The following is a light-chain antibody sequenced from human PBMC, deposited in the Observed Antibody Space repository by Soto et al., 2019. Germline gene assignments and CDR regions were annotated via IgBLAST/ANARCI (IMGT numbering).Light chain of an antibody. V-gene: IGLV2-23*01. Sequence: QSALTQPASVSGSPGKSITISCTGTSSYVGSYNFVSWYQQHPGKAPKVMMYEGSKRPSGVSNRFSGSKSGNTASLTISGLQAEDGADYYCCSYAGSSTLVFATGSKLTV. CDR2: EGS. J-gene: IGLJ1*01. CDR3: CSYAGSSTLV. CDR1: SSYVGSYNF.